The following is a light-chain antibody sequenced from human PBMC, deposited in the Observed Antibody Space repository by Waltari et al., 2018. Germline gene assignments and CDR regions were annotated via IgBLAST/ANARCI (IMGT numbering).Light chain of an antibody. CDR2: GNS. Sequence: QSVLTQPPSLSGAPGQRVTISCTGSSSSSGAGYDVHWYQQLPGTAPKLLIYGNSNRPSGVPDRFSGSKSGTSASLAITGLQAEDEADYYCQSYDSSLFWVFGGGTKLTVL. V-gene: IGLV1-40*01. CDR1: SSSSGAGYD. CDR3: QSYDSSLFWV. J-gene: IGLJ3*02.